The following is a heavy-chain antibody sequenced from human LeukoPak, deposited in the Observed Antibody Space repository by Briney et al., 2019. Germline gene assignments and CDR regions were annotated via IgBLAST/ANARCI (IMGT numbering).Heavy chain of an antibody. CDR3: ARAGSGSYWDLDY. V-gene: IGHV1-2*02. Sequence: ASVKVSCKASGYTFTGYYMHWVRQAPGQGLEWMGWINPNSGGTNYAQKFQGRVTMTRDTSISTAYMELSRLRSDDTAVYYCARAGSGSYWDLDYWGQGTLVTVSS. D-gene: IGHD1-26*01. CDR1: GYTFTGYY. CDR2: INPNSGGT. J-gene: IGHJ4*02.